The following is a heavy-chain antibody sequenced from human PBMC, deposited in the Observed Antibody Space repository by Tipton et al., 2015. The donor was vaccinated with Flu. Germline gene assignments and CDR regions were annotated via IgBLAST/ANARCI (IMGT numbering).Heavy chain of an antibody. Sequence: RSLRLSCAASGFTFSIYAMSWVRQAPGKGLEWVSGISWNSGSIGYADSVKGRFTISRDNAKNSLYLQMNSLRAEDTALYYCAKGLHYYGMDVWGQGTTVTVSS. CDR3: AKGLHYYGMDV. CDR1: GFTFSIYA. CDR2: ISWNSGSI. J-gene: IGHJ6*02. D-gene: IGHD5-12*01. V-gene: IGHV3-9*01.